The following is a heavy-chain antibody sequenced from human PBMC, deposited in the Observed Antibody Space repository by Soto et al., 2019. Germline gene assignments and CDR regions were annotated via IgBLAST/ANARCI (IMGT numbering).Heavy chain of an antibody. Sequence: QLQLQESGPGLVKPSETRSLTCTVSGVSISNSSYYWGWIRRPPGKGLEWIGTIYYSGITYYNPSLKSRVTISVDTSKNQFSLKVTSVTAADSAVYYCARHGSNWGQGTLVTVSS. V-gene: IGHV4-39*01. CDR3: ARHGSN. CDR2: IYYSGIT. CDR1: GVSISNSSYY. J-gene: IGHJ4*02.